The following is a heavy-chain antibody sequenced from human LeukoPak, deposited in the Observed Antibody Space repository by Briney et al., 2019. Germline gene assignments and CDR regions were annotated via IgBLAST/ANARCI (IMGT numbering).Heavy chain of an antibody. J-gene: IGHJ4*02. D-gene: IGHD3-10*01. CDR2: IIPILGIA. V-gene: IGHV1-69*04. CDR1: GGTFSSYA. Sequence: SVKVSCKASGGTFSSYAISWVRQAPGQGLEWMGRIIPILGIANYAQKFQGRVTITADKSTSTAYMELSSLRSEDTAVYYCARIVGIASRGYFDYWGQGTLVTVSS. CDR3: ARIVGIASRGYFDY.